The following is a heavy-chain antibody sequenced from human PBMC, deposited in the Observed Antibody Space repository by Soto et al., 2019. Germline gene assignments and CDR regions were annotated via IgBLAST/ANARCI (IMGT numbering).Heavy chain of an antibody. J-gene: IGHJ6*02. V-gene: IGHV1-69*06. CDR1: GGTFSSYA. CDR2: IIPIFGTA. D-gene: IGHD2-8*01. CDR3: ARSEPSRVTYCTNGVCSYYYYGMDV. Sequence: QVQLVQSGAEVKKPGSSVKVSCKASGGTFSSYAISWVRQAPGQGLEWMGGIIPIFGTANYAQKFQGRVTITADKSTSTAYMELSSLRSEDTAVYYCARSEPSRVTYCTNGVCSYYYYGMDVWGQGTTVTVSS.